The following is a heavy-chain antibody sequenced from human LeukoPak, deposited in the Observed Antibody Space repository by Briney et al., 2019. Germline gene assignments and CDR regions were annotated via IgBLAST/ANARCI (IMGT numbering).Heavy chain of an antibody. D-gene: IGHD2-15*01. V-gene: IGHV4-61*02. CDR3: ARERYCSGGSCYPEFDY. Sequence: SETLSLTXTVSGGSIGSGSYYWSWIRQPAGKGLEWIGRIYTSGSTNYNPSLKSRVTISVDTSKNQFSLKLSSVTAADTAVYYCARERYCSGGSCYPEFDYWGQGTLVTVSS. J-gene: IGHJ4*02. CDR2: IYTSGST. CDR1: GGSIGSGSYY.